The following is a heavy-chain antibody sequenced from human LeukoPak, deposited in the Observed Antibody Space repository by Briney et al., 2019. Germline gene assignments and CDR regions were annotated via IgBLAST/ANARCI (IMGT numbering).Heavy chain of an antibody. Sequence: SETLSLTCAVYGGSFSGYYWSWIRQPPGKGLERIGEINHSGSTNYNPSLKSRVTISVDTSKNQFSLKLSSVTAADTAVYYCARVPLEYCTGGVCTTDAFDIWGQGTMVTVSS. CDR1: GGSFSGYY. CDR2: INHSGST. CDR3: ARVPLEYCTGGVCTTDAFDI. J-gene: IGHJ3*02. V-gene: IGHV4-34*01. D-gene: IGHD2-8*02.